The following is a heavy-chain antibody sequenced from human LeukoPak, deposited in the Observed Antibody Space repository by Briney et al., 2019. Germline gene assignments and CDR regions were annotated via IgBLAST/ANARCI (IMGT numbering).Heavy chain of an antibody. J-gene: IGHJ4*02. Sequence: SETLSLTCTVSGGSISNSNWWSWVRQPPGKGLEWIGEIYHSGSTYYNPSLKSRVTISVDTSKNQFSLKLSSVTAADTAVYYCARILWRRDFDYWGQGTLVTVSS. CDR3: ARILWRRDFDY. CDR1: GGSISNSNW. CDR2: IYHSGST. V-gene: IGHV4-4*02. D-gene: IGHD2-21*01.